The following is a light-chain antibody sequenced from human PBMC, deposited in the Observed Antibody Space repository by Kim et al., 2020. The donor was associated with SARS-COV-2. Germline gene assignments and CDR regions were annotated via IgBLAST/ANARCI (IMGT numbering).Light chain of an antibody. CDR2: LAS. V-gene: IGKV1-5*03. CDR3: QHYSRFPYT. Sequence: ASVGVRVTITCRASENIGTWLAWYQQKPGRAPSLLIYLASTLESGVPSRFSGTGSGTEFSLSITSLQPDDFATYYCQHYSRFPYTFGQGTKLEI. J-gene: IGKJ2*01. CDR1: ENIGTW.